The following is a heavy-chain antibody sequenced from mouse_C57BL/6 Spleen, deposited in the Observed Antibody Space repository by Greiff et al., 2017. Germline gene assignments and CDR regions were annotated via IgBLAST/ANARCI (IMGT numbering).Heavy chain of an antibody. J-gene: IGHJ4*01. CDR2: IRSKSNNYAT. V-gene: IGHV10-1*01. CDR1: GFSFNTYA. Sequence: GGGLVQPKGSLKLSCAASGFSFNTYAMNWVRQAPGKGLEWVARIRSKSNNYATYYADSVKDRFTISRDDSESMLYLQMNNLKTEDTAMYYCVRTRGYAMDYWGQGTSVTVSS. CDR3: VRTRGYAMDY.